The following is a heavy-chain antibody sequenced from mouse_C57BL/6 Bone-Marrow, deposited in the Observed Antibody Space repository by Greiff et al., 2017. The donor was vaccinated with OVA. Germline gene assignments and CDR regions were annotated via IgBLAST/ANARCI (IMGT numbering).Heavy chain of an antibody. V-gene: IGHV5-17*01. CDR1: GFTFSDYG. D-gene: IGHD1-1*01. J-gene: IGHJ3*01. CDR2: ISSGSSTI. Sequence: EVNVVESGGGLVKPGGSLKLSCAASGFTFSDYGMHWVRQAPEKGLEWVAYISSGSSTIYYADTVKGRFTISRDNAKNTLFLQMTSLRSEDTAMYYCARGDYYGSSYPPWFAYWGQGTLVTVSA. CDR3: ARGDYYGSSYPPWFAY.